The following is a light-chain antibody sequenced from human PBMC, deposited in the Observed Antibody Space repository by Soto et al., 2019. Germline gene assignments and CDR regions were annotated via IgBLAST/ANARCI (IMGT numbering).Light chain of an antibody. CDR2: GAS. Sequence: EGVLTQSPVTLSLSPGERATLSCRASQSVSSPYLAWDQQKPGQPPRLLLYGASSRANDIPDRFIGSGSGTEFSLTIARLAPEDFGMYYFMQYGSSPFTFGPGDKVDI. CDR1: QSVSSPY. V-gene: IGKV3-20*01. J-gene: IGKJ3*01. CDR3: MQYGSSPFT.